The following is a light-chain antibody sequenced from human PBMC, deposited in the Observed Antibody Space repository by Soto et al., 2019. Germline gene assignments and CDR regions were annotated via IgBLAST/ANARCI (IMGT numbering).Light chain of an antibody. CDR1: QSVTNS. CDR3: QQYGSSGT. V-gene: IGKV3-20*01. CDR2: GAS. Sequence: NVLTQSSATLSLTPCERATLSCRASQSVTNSLAWYQQKPGQAPRLLIYGASTRATGIPDRFSGSGSGTDFTLTISRLEPEDFAMYYCQQYGSSGTFGQGTKVDIK. J-gene: IGKJ1*01.